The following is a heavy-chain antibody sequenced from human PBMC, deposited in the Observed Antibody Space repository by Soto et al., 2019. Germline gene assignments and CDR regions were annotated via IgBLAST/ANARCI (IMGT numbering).Heavy chain of an antibody. CDR2: MYSTGDT. CDR1: GCSITSGTYF. D-gene: IGHD3-16*01. Sequence: PSETLSLTCTVSGCSITSGTYFWGWIRQAPGKGLEWIGEMYSTGDTNYKSSLKSRLSISVDTSKNQFFLNLTAVTAADTALYFCARRGLTFAGGAPTNWFDPWGPGTLVTVSS. CDR3: ARRGLTFAGGAPTNWFDP. V-gene: IGHV4-39*07. J-gene: IGHJ5*02.